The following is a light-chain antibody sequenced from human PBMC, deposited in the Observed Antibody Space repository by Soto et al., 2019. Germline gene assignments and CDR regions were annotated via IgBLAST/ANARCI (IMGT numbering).Light chain of an antibody. CDR3: QQYYTTLALT. V-gene: IGKV4-1*01. J-gene: IGKJ4*01. CDR2: WAS. Sequence: DIVMTQSPDSLAVSLGERATINCKSSQSIFYSSNNKNYLAWYQQKPGQPPKLLIYWASTRESGVPDRFSGSGSGTDFTLTISSLQAEDEAVYYCQQYYTTLALTFGGGTKVEIK. CDR1: QSIFYSSNNKNY.